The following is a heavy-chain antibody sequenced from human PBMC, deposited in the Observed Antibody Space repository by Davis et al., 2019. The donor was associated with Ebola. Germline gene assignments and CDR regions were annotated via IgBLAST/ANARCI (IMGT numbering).Heavy chain of an antibody. J-gene: IGHJ4*02. CDR2: VSYDGSSK. V-gene: IGHV3-30*03. CDR3: ASGLDY. Sequence: GGSLRLSCAASGFRFSGYGMHWVRQAPGKGLEWVAIVSYDGSSKYYTDSVKGRFTISRDNSKNTLYLQMDGLRVEDTAVYYCASGLDYWGQGSLVTVSS. CDR1: GFRFSGYG.